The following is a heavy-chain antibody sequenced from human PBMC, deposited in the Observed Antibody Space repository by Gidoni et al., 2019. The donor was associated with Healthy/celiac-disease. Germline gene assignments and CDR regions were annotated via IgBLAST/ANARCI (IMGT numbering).Heavy chain of an antibody. J-gene: IGHJ4*02. V-gene: IGHV3-33*01. CDR3: ARAYSSGWYRDYFDY. Sequence: QVQLVESGGGVVQPGRSLRLSCAASGFTFSSYGMHWVRQAPGKGLEWVAVIWYDGSNKYYADSVKGRFTISRDNSKNTLYLQMNSLRAEDTAVYYCARAYSSGWYRDYFDYWGQGTLVTVSS. CDR2: IWYDGSNK. D-gene: IGHD6-19*01. CDR1: GFTFSSYG.